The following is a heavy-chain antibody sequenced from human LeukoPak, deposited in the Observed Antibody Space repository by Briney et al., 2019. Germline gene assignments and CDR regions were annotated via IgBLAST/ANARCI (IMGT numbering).Heavy chain of an antibody. V-gene: IGHV5-51*01. CDR1: GYRFTNYW. J-gene: IGHJ6*03. D-gene: IGHD3-10*01. CDR3: ARHRGPHVPMSYYYYMDV. CDR2: IYPGDSDT. Sequence: GESLKIYCKTSGYRFTNYWIGWVRQMPGKGLEWMGIIYPGDSDTRYSPSFQGQVTISADKSISTAYLQWSSLKASDTAMYYCARHRGPHVPMSYYYYMDVWGKGTTVTVSS.